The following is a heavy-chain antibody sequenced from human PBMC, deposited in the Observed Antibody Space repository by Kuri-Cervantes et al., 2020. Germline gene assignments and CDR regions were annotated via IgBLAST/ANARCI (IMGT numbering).Heavy chain of an antibody. CDR3: AKDLIGSGWYYFDY. J-gene: IGHJ4*02. Sequence: ETLSLTCTVSGGSISSSSYYWGWIRQPPGKGLEWVSAISGSGGSTYYADSVKGRFTISRDNSKNTLYLQMNSLRAEDTAVYYCAKDLIGSGWYYFDYWGQGTLVTVSS. CDR2: ISGSGGST. V-gene: IGHV3-23*01. D-gene: IGHD6-19*01. CDR1: GGSISSSSYY.